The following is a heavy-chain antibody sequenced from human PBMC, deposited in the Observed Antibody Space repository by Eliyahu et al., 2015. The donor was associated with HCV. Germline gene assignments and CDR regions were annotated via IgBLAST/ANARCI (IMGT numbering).Heavy chain of an antibody. D-gene: IGHD6-19*01. CDR3: ARDSVRQWLVSGYYYYGMDV. CDR1: GFTFRXYG. J-gene: IGHJ6*02. V-gene: IGHV3-21*01. Sequence: EVQLVESGGGLVKPGGSLRLSCAASGFTFRXYGMNWVRQAPGKGLGWVSSISSSSSYIYYADSVKGRFTISRDNAKNSLYLQMSSLRAEDTAVYYCARDSVRQWLVSGYYYYGMDVWGQGTTVTVSS. CDR2: ISSSSSYI.